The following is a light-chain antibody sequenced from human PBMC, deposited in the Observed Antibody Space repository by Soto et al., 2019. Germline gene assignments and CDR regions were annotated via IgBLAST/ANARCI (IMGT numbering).Light chain of an antibody. CDR1: QSLLHSNGYNY. V-gene: IGKV2-28*01. CDR2: LDS. J-gene: IGKJ1*01. Sequence: DSVMTQSPLSLTVTPEEPASISCRSSQSLLHSNGYNYLDWYLQKPVQSPQLLIYLDSNLASGGSDRFSGSGSGTDFTLKISRGEAEDGGVYYCMQALQTPPTLGQGTKVEIK. CDR3: MQALQTPPT.